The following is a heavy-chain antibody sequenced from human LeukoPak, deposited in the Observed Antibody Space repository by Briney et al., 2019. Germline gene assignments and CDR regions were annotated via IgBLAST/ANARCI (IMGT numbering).Heavy chain of an antibody. J-gene: IGHJ4*02. CDR3: AEGVKRPLTWYFDY. CDR2: ISYDGSNK. D-gene: IGHD3-22*01. Sequence: PGRSLRLSCAASGFTFSSYGMHWVRLAPGKGLEWVAVISYDGSNKYYADSVKGRFTISRDNSKNTLYLQMNSLRAEDTAVYYCAEGVKRPLTWYFDYWGQGTLVTVSS. CDR1: GFTFSSYG. V-gene: IGHV3-30*18.